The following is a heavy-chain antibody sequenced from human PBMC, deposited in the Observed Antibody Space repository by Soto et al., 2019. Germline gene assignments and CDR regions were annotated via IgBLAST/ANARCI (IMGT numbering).Heavy chain of an antibody. D-gene: IGHD3-10*01. J-gene: IGHJ4*02. V-gene: IGHV4-39*01. CDR3: ATDEYYKLSY. CDR1: GGSISSSSYY. CDR2: FYYSGST. Sequence: SETLSLTCTVSGGSISSSSYYWGWIRQPPGKGLEWIGSFYYSGSTYYNPSPKSRVTISVDTSKNQFSLKLSSVTAADTAVYFCATDEYYKLSYWGQGTLVTVSS.